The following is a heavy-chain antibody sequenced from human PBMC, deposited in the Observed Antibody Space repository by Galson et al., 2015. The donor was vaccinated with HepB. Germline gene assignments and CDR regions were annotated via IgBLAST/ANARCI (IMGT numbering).Heavy chain of an antibody. CDR2: ISYDGSNK. J-gene: IGHJ3*02. Sequence: SLRLSCAASGFTFSSYAMHWVRQAPGKGLEWVAVISYDGSNKYYADSVKGRFTISRDNSKNTLYLQMNSLRAEDTAVYYCAREQIWFGEFLSSTNDAFDIWGQGTMVTVSS. CDR1: GFTFSSYA. D-gene: IGHD3-10*01. CDR3: AREQIWFGEFLSSTNDAFDI. V-gene: IGHV3-30*04.